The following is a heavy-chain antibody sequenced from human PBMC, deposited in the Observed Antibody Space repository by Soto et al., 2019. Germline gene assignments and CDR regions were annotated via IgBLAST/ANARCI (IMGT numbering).Heavy chain of an antibody. V-gene: IGHV2-26*01. CDR1: GFSLSNARMG. Sequence: QVTLKESGPVLVNPTETLTLTCTVSGFSLSNARMGVSWIRQPPGKALEWLAHIFSNDEKSYSTSLKSRLTISKDTSKSQVVLTMTNMDPVDTATYYCAWIMITIFGVVIPNWGQGTLVTVSS. D-gene: IGHD3-3*01. CDR2: IFSNDEK. CDR3: AWIMITIFGVVIPN. J-gene: IGHJ4*02.